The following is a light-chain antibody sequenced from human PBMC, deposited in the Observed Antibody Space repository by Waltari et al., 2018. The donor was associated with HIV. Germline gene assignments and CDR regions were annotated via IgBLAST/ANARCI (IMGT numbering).Light chain of an antibody. Sequence: QSALTQPASVSGSPGQSITISCTRTSTDVGGYNYVSWYQHHPGKAPKVMIYEVSNRPSGVSNRFSGSKSGNTASLTISGLQAEDEADYYCSSYTSSTTWVFGGGTKLTVL. CDR1: STDVGGYNY. J-gene: IGLJ3*02. V-gene: IGLV2-14*01. CDR3: SSYTSSTTWV. CDR2: EVS.